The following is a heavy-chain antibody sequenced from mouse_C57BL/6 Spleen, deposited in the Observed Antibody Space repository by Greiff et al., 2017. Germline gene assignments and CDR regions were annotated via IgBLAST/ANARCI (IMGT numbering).Heavy chain of an antibody. CDR2: INPNNGGT. Sequence: VQLQQSGPELVKPGASVKISCKASGYTFTDYYMNWVKQSHGKSLEWIGDINPNNGGTSYNQKFKGKATLTVDKSSSTAYMQLKSLTSEDSAVYYCARGDLTGSWFAYWGQGTLVTVSA. D-gene: IGHD4-1*01. CDR1: GYTFTDYY. CDR3: ARGDLTGSWFAY. V-gene: IGHV1-26*01. J-gene: IGHJ3*01.